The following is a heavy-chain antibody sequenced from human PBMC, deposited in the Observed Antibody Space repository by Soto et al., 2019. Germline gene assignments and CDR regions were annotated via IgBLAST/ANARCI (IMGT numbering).Heavy chain of an antibody. Sequence: QVRLQESGPGLVKPSQTLSLTCTVSGGSLSNPGYHWSWIRQLPGKALGWIGYIHYTGTTYYNPSLQSRVVMSIDTSQNHFSLNLTSATAADTAIYHCARVRRDGSGFPDLWGQGTLATVSS. D-gene: IGHD3-22*01. CDR1: GGSLSNPGYH. CDR3: ARVRRDGSGFPDL. V-gene: IGHV4-31*03. CDR2: IHYTGTT. J-gene: IGHJ5*02.